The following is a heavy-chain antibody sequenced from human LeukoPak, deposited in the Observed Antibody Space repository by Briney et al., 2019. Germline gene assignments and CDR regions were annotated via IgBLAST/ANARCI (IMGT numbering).Heavy chain of an antibody. CDR1: GFTFSSYW. V-gene: IGHV3-7*03. J-gene: IGHJ4*02. CDR2: IKQDGSQK. CDR3: AKGASIVAGYVDY. D-gene: IGHD5-12*01. Sequence: GGSLRLSCAASGFTFSSYWMSWVRQAPGKGLEWVANIKQDGSQKYYVDSVKGRFSISRDNAKKSLYLQMNSLRAEDTASYYCAKGASIVAGYVDYWGQGTLVTVSS.